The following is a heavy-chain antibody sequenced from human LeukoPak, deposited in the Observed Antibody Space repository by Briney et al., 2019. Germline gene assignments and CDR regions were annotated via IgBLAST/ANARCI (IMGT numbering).Heavy chain of an antibody. CDR3: ARHAPAGTSFNDY. CDR2: IYPGDSDT. J-gene: IGHJ4*02. V-gene: IGHV5-51*01. Sequence: GESLQISCKGSGYRFTSYWIGWVRQMPGKGLEWKGIIYPGDSDTRYSPSFQGQVTISADKSISTAYLQWSSLKASDTAMYYCARHAPAGTSFNDYWGQGTLVTVSS. CDR1: GYRFTSYW. D-gene: IGHD6-19*01.